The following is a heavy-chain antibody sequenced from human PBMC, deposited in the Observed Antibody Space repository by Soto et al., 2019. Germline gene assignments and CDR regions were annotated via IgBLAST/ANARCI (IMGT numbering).Heavy chain of an antibody. V-gene: IGHV4-34*01. CDR2: VSHSGST. CDR3: ARSNPSRPDY. D-gene: IGHD6-6*01. J-gene: IGHJ4*02. Sequence: LTCTVSGGSFSGYYWSWIRQPPGKGLEWIGEVSHSGSTNYNPSLKSRVTISVDTSKNHFSLKVSSVTAADTGVYYCARSNPSRPDYWGQGTLVTVSS. CDR1: GGSFSGYY.